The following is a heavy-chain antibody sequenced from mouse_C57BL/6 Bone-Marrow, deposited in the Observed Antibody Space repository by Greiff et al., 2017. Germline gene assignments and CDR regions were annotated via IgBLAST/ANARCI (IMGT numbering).Heavy chain of an antibody. CDR3: ARGWLRSWFAY. CDR2: IDPSDSYT. CDR1: GYTFTSYW. D-gene: IGHD2-2*01. Sequence: QVQLQQPGAELVKPGASVKLSCKASGYTFTSYWMQWVKQRPGQGLEWIGEIDPSDSYTNYNQKFKGKATLTVDTSSSTAYMQLSSLTSEDSAVYDCARGWLRSWFAYWGQGTLVTVSA. V-gene: IGHV1-50*01. J-gene: IGHJ3*01.